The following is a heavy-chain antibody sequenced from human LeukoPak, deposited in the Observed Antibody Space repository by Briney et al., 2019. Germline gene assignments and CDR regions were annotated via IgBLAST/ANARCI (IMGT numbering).Heavy chain of an antibody. CDR2: ISGSGGST. CDR3: ASWGEGALDN. Sequence: GGSLRLSCAASAFTFSSYGMSWVRQAPGKGLEWVSAISGSGGSTYYANSVKGRFTISRDNAKKSLYLQMNSLRVEDTGVYYCASWGEGALDNWGQGTLVTVSS. D-gene: IGHD1-26*01. V-gene: IGHV3-23*01. CDR1: AFTFSSYG. J-gene: IGHJ4*02.